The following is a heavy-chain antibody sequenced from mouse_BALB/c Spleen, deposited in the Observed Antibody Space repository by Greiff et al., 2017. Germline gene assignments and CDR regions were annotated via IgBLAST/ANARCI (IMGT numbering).Heavy chain of an antibody. J-gene: IGHJ2*01. CDR1: GYTFTSYT. D-gene: IGHD3-2*01. CDR2: INPSSGYT. CDR3: ARSSDSSLDY. V-gene: IGHV1-4*02. Sequence: QVQLQQSAAELARPGASVKMSCKASGYTFTSYTMHWVKQRPGQGLEWIGYINPSSGYTEYNQKFKDKTTLTADKSSSTAYMQLSSLTSEDSAVYYCARSSDSSLDYWGQGTTLTVSS.